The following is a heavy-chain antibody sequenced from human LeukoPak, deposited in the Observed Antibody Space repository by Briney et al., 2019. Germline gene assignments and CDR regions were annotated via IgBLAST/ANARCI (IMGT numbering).Heavy chain of an antibody. Sequence: PSQTLSLTCAVYGGSFSGYYWSWIRQPPGKGLEWIGEINHSGSTSYNPSLKSRVTISVDTSKNQFSLKLSSVTAADTAVYYCARIAAAGTAPNDYWGQGTLVTVSS. CDR2: INHSGST. CDR1: GGSFSGYY. V-gene: IGHV4-34*01. J-gene: IGHJ4*02. CDR3: ARIAAAGTAPNDY. D-gene: IGHD6-13*01.